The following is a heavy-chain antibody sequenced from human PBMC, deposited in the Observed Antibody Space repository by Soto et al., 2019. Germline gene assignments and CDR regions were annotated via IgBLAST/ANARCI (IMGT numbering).Heavy chain of an antibody. J-gene: IGHJ4*02. CDR1: GFTFGNYW. CDR2: ISDYGRI. CDR3: ARGGLEPFDH. V-gene: IGHV3-74*01. D-gene: IGHD1-1*01. Sequence: EVQLVESGGGLVQPGGSLRLSCAASGFTFGNYWMHWVRQAPGKGLVWVSRISDYGRINYADSVKDRFIISRDDARSELYLQLNDLIVEDTATYYCARGGLEPFDHWGQGALVTVSS.